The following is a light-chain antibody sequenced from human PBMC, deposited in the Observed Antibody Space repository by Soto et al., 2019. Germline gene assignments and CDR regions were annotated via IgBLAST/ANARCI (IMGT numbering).Light chain of an antibody. CDR1: QSISSW. V-gene: IGKV1-5*01. Sequence: IQMTQSPSTLSASVGDRVTITCRASQSISSWLAWYQQKPGKAPKLLIYDASSLESRVPSRFSGSGSGTEFTLTISSLQPDDFATYYCQQYNSYWTFGQGTKV. J-gene: IGKJ1*01. CDR2: DAS. CDR3: QQYNSYWT.